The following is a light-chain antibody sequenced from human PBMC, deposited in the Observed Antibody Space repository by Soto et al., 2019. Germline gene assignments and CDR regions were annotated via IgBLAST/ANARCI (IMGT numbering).Light chain of an antibody. CDR3: QVWDSSSDPNWG. Sequence: SYELTQPPSVSVAPGKTARITCGGNNIGSKSVHWYQQKPGQAPVLVIYYDSDRPSGIPERFSGSNSGNTATLTISRVEAGDEADYYCQVWDSSSDPNWGFGGGTKLTVL. CDR2: YDS. CDR1: NIGSKS. J-gene: IGLJ3*02. V-gene: IGLV3-21*04.